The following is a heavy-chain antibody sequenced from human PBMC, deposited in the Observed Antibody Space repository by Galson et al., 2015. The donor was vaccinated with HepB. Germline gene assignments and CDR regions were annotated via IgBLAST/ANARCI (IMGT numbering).Heavy chain of an antibody. CDR2: IYSGGST. CDR3: AREGGNTVTRIWVY. Sequence: SLRLSCAASGFTVSSNYMSWVRQAPGKGLEWVSVIYSGGSTYYADSVKGRFTISRDNSKNTLYLQMNSLRAEDTAVYYCAREGGNTVTRIWVYWGQGTLVTVSS. CDR1: GFTVSSNY. J-gene: IGHJ4*02. D-gene: IGHD4-17*01. V-gene: IGHV3-66*01.